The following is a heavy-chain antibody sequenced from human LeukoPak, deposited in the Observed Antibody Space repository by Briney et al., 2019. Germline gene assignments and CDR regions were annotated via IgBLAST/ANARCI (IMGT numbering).Heavy chain of an antibody. CDR1: GYTFTGYY. V-gene: IGHV1-2*02. D-gene: IGHD2-15*01. CDR3: ATFPRWWQAEYFQH. Sequence: EASVKVSCKASGYTFTGYYMHWVRQAPGQGLEWMGWINPNSGGTNYAQKFQGRVTMTRDTSTSTVYMELSSLRSEDTAVYYCATFPRWWQAEYFQHWGQGTLVTVSS. CDR2: INPNSGGT. J-gene: IGHJ1*01.